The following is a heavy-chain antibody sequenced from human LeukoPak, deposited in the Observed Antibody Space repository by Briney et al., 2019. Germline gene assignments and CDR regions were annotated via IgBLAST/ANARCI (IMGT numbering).Heavy chain of an antibody. J-gene: IGHJ4*02. V-gene: IGHV4-59*08. Sequence: SETLSLTCTVSGGSVSSYYWSWIRQPPGKGLEWIAYISDIGSINYNPSLKSRVTISSDTSKNQFSLKLSSVTAADTAVYYCAGHHPRNTVDFWGQGTLVTVSS. CDR2: ISDIGSI. CDR1: GGSVSSYY. CDR3: AGHHPRNTVDF. D-gene: IGHD2/OR15-2a*01.